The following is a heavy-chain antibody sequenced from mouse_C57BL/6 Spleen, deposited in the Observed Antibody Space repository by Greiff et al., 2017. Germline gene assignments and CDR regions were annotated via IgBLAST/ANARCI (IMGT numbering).Heavy chain of an antibody. CDR2: INYDGSST. V-gene: IGHV5-16*01. J-gene: IGHJ3*01. D-gene: IGHD2-3*01. CDR1: GFTFSDYY. CDR3: ARAHNGYYAFAY. Sequence: EVQRVESEGGLVQPGSSMKLSCTASGFTFSDYYMAWVRQVPEKGLEWVANINYDGSSTYYLDSLKSRFIISRDNAKNILYLQMSSLKSEDTATYYWARAHNGYYAFAYWGQGTLVTVSA.